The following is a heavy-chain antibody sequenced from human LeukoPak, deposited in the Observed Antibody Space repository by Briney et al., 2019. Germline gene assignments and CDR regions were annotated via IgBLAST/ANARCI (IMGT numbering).Heavy chain of an antibody. D-gene: IGHD1-26*01. CDR2: IDRSGDYI. V-gene: IGHV3-21*01. Sequence: GGSLRLSCAASGFTFSSYSMNWVRQAPGKGLEWVSSIDRSGDYIYYADSVRGRFTISRDNAKNSVDLQMSSLRDEDMAVYYCAREIATTPVGYYGMDVWGQGTTVTVSS. J-gene: IGHJ6*02. CDR3: AREIATTPVGYYGMDV. CDR1: GFTFSSYS.